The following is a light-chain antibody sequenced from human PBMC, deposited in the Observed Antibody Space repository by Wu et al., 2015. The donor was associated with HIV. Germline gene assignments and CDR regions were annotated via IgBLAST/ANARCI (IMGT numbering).Light chain of an antibody. CDR1: QSVSSN. J-gene: IGKJ1*01. Sequence: EVVLTQSPDTLSLFPGERATLSCRASQSVSSNLAWYQQKPGQAPRLLIYGASTRATGIPARFSGSGSGTEFTLTISSMQSEDFAVYYCQQWTFGQGTKVEIK. V-gene: IGKV3-15*01. CDR3: QQWT. CDR2: GAS.